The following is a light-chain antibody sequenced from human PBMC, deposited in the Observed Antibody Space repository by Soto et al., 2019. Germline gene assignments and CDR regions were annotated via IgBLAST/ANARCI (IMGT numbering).Light chain of an antibody. CDR2: SLN. CDR1: SSNIGSNN. J-gene: IGLJ1*01. CDR3: GSWDSSLSAYV. V-gene: IGLV1-44*01. Sequence: QSVLTQPPSASGTPGQNVTISCSGSSSNIGSNNVNWYQLLPGAAPKLLIYSLNQRPSGVPDRFSASKSGTSATLGITGFQTGDEANYYCGSWDSSLSAYVFGTGTKLTVL.